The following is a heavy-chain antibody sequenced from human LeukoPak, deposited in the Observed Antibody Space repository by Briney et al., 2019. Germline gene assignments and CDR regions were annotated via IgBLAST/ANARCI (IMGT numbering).Heavy chain of an antibody. Sequence: SETLSLTCTVSGGSISSYYWSWIRQPPGKGLEWIGYIYYSGSTNYNPSLKSRVTISVDTSKNQFSLKLSSVTAADTAVYYCARGRYLGYYYYMDVWGKGTTVTVSS. J-gene: IGHJ6*03. CDR2: IYYSGST. CDR3: ARGRYLGYYYYMDV. D-gene: IGHD3-9*01. CDR1: GGSISSYY. V-gene: IGHV4-59*01.